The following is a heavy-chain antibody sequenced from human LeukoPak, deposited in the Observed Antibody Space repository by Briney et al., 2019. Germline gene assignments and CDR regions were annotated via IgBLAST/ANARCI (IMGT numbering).Heavy chain of an antibody. CDR1: GFTFSDYY. Sequence: GGSLRLSCAASGFTFSDYYMSWVRQAPGKGLEWVSAISGSGGSTYYADSVKGRFTISRDNSKNTLYLQMNSLRAEDTAVYYCAKDRPLYSSSWYLSYYYYGMDVWGQGTTVTVSS. D-gene: IGHD6-13*01. J-gene: IGHJ6*02. V-gene: IGHV3-23*01. CDR2: ISGSGGST. CDR3: AKDRPLYSSSWYLSYYYYGMDV.